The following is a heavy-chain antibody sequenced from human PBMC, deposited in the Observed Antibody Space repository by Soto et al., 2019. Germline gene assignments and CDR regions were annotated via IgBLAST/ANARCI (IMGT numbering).Heavy chain of an antibody. CDR2: ISGSGGST. CDR1: GFTFSQNA. J-gene: IGHJ4*02. D-gene: IGHD2-15*01. V-gene: IGHV3-23*01. CDR3: AKGAAYCSGGSCSDY. Sequence: GGSLRLSCAASGFTFSQNAMAWVRQAPGKGLEWVSGISGSGGSTYYADSVKVRFTISRDISKNTLYLQMNSLRVEDTAVYYCAKGAAYCSGGSCSDYWGQGTLVTVSS.